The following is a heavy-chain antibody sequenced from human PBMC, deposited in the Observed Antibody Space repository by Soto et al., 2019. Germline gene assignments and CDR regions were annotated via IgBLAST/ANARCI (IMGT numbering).Heavy chain of an antibody. D-gene: IGHD5-12*01. Sequence: QVQLVQSGAEVKKPGASVKVSCKASGYTFTSYGISWVRQAPGQGLERMGWISAYNGNTNYAQKLEGRVTLTTDTSTSTAYMELRSLRSDDTAVYYCARSRYSGYDDPRFDYWGQGTLVTVSS. J-gene: IGHJ4*02. CDR2: ISAYNGNT. CDR3: ARSRYSGYDDPRFDY. CDR1: GYTFTSYG. V-gene: IGHV1-18*01.